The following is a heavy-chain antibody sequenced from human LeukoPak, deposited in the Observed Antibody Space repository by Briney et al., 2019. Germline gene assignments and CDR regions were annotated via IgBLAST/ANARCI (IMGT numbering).Heavy chain of an antibody. D-gene: IGHD1-7*01. V-gene: IGHV3-30*02. J-gene: IGHJ4*02. CDR1: GFTFSSYG. Sequence: PGGSLRLSCAASGFTFSSYGMHWVRQAPGKGLEWVAFARYDGSNKYYPDSVKGRFTISRDNSKSTLYLQMNSLRAEDTAVYYCAKDQFNWNYVDRFIDYWGQGTLVTVSS. CDR2: ARYDGSNK. CDR3: AKDQFNWNYVDRFIDY.